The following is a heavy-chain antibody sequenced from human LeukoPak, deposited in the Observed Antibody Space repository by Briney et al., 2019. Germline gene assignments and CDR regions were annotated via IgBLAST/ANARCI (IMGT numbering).Heavy chain of an antibody. V-gene: IGHV1-69*13. CDR2: IIPIFGTA. D-gene: IGHD6-6*01. J-gene: IGHJ4*02. CDR3: ASQVAARLHY. CDR1: GGTFSSYA. Sequence: RASVKVSCKASGGTFSSYAISWVRQAPGQGLEWMGGIIPIFGTADYAQKFQGRVTITADESTSTAYMELSSLRSEDTAVYYCASQVAARLHYWGQGTLVTVSS.